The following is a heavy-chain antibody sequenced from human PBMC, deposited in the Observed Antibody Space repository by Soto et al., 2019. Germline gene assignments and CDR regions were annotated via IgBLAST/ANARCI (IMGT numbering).Heavy chain of an antibody. CDR2: TYYRAKWYN. V-gene: IGHV6-1*01. CDR3: ARGNCSGDNCYSDY. J-gene: IGHJ4*02. D-gene: IGHD2-15*01. CDR1: GDSVSSNRAA. Sequence: SQTLSLTCGISGDSVSSNRAAWNWIRQSPSRGLERLGRTYYRAKWYNDYAVSVKSRISINPDTSKNQFSLRLNSVTPEDTAVYYCARGNCSGDNCYSDYWGQGTLVTVS.